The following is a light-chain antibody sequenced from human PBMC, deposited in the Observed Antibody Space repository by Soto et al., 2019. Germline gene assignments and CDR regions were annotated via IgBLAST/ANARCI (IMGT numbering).Light chain of an antibody. J-gene: IGKJ5*01. V-gene: IGKV3-20*01. Sequence: EIVLTQSPGTLSLSPGERATLSCRASQSVSSRLAWYQQKPGQAPRLLIYGASTRATGIPDRFSGSGSGSDFTLTISRLQPDDSAVYYCQQYGSSPITFGQGTRLEIK. CDR2: GAS. CDR3: QQYGSSPIT. CDR1: QSVSSR.